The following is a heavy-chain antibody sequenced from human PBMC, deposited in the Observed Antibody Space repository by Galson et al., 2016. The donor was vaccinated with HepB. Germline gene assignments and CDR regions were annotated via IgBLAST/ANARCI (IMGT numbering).Heavy chain of an antibody. CDR3: AKESHRSGYDALDM. CDR2: IQQDGTER. J-gene: IGHJ3*02. Sequence: SLRLSCAASGFNFRGYWMSWVRQAPGKGLEWVANIQQDGTERNYVDSVRGRFTISRDNAKDSLYLQMNSLRPEDTAIYYCAKESHRSGYDALDMWGQGTMVSVSS. D-gene: IGHD6-19*01. CDR1: GFNFRGYW. V-gene: IGHV3-7*01.